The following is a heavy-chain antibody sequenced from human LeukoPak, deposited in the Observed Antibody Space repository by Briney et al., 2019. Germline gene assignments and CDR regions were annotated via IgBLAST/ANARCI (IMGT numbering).Heavy chain of an antibody. CDR2: ISSSSSYI. Sequence: PGGSLRLSCAASGFKFSSYSMKWVRQAPGKGLEWVSFISSSSSYIYYADSLKGRFTTSRDNARNSLYLQMNNLRAEDTAVYYCARPRGCGSARCNNFDSWGQGTLVTVSS. CDR1: GFKFSSYS. CDR3: ARPRGCGSARCNNFDS. J-gene: IGHJ4*02. V-gene: IGHV3-21*01. D-gene: IGHD2-2*01.